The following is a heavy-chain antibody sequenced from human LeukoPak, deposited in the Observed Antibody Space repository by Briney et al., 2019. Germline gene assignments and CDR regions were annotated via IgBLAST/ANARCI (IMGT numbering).Heavy chain of an antibody. D-gene: IGHD3-10*01. V-gene: IGHV4-59*08. CDR3: ARHTPIPLVRGGFYYVMDV. Sequence: SETLSLTCTVSGGSISSYYWSWIRQPPGKGLESMGYIYSSGSTNYNPSLKIRVTLSVDTSKNQFSLKLGSVTAADTAVYYCARHTPIPLVRGGFYYVMDVWGQGTTVTVSS. J-gene: IGHJ6*02. CDR2: IYSSGST. CDR1: GGSISSYY.